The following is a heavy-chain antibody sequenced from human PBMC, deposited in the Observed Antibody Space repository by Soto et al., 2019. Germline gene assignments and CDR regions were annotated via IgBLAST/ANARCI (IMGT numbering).Heavy chain of an antibody. CDR1: GGTFSSYT. CDR2: IIPILGIA. CDR3: ARVLGVGRDWFDP. Sequence: SVKVSCKASGGTFSSYTISWVRQAPGQGLEWMGKIIPILGIANYAQKFQGRVTITADKSTSTAYMELSSLRSEDTAVYYCARVLGVGRDWFDPWGQGTLVTVSS. V-gene: IGHV1-69*02. J-gene: IGHJ5*02. D-gene: IGHD3-16*01.